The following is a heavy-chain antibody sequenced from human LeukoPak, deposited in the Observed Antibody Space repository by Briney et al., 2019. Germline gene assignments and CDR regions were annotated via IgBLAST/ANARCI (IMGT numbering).Heavy chain of an antibody. V-gene: IGHV4-30-2*01. CDR2: IYHSGST. CDR1: GGSISSGGYS. J-gene: IGHJ4*02. Sequence: SQTLSLTCAVSGGSISSGGYSWSWIRQPPGKGLEWIGYIYHSGSTYYNPSLKSRVTISVDRSKNQFSLKLSSVTAADTAVYYCAAPKSGSYYRGGLNYFDYWGQGTLVTVSS. D-gene: IGHD1-26*01. CDR3: AAPKSGSYYRGGLNYFDY.